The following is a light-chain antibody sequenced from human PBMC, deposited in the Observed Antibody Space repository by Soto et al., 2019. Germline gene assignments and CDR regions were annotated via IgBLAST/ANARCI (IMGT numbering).Light chain of an antibody. J-gene: IGKJ1*01. CDR2: AAS. CDR1: QSISSY. Sequence: DIQMTQSPSSLSASVEDRVIITCRASQSISSYLNWYQQKPGKAPKLLIYAASSLQSGVPSRFSGSGSGTDFTLTISSLQPEDFATYYCQQSYSTPGTFGQGTKVDIK. V-gene: IGKV1-39*01. CDR3: QQSYSTPGT.